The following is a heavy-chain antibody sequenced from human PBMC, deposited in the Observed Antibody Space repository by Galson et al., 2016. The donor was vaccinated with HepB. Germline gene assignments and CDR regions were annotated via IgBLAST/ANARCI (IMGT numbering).Heavy chain of an antibody. CDR2: ISYDGSNK. Sequence: SLRLSCAASGFTFSRYGMHWVRQAPGKGLEWVAVISYDGSNKYYEDSVKGRFTISRDNSKNTLYLQMNSLRAEDTAVYYCARDKVAWSYYYDSSGSGNAFDIWGQGTMVTVSS. V-gene: IGHV3-30*03. D-gene: IGHD3-22*01. CDR3: ARDKVAWSYYYDSSGSGNAFDI. CDR1: GFTFSRYG. J-gene: IGHJ3*02.